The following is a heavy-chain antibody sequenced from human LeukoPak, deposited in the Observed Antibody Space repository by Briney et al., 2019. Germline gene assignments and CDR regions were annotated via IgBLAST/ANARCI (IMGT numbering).Heavy chain of an antibody. CDR3: ARIGGSPDA. J-gene: IGHJ4*02. V-gene: IGHV1-8*01. D-gene: IGHD2-15*01. CDR2: MNSNSCNT. CDR1: RYTFTSYD. Sequence: GASVKVSCKASRYTFTSYDINWVRQATGQGREWMGWMNSNSCNTGYAQKFQGRVTMTRNTSISTAYMELSSLRSDVTAVYYCARIGGSPDAWGQRTLVTVSS.